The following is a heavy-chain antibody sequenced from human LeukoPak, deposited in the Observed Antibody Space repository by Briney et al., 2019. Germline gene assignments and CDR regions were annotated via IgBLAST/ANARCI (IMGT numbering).Heavy chain of an antibody. CDR3: ARDLGGSWTTFDF. V-gene: IGHV3-11*01. D-gene: IGHD2-15*01. CDR2: ISSRGTAI. Sequence: PGRSLRLSCAASGFTFSDYYMTWIRQAPGKGLEWLSYISSRGTAIYYADSVKGRFTVSRDNARNSLYLQMSSLRADDTAVYYCARDLGGSWTTFDFWGQGTLVTVSS. J-gene: IGHJ5*01. CDR1: GFTFSDYY.